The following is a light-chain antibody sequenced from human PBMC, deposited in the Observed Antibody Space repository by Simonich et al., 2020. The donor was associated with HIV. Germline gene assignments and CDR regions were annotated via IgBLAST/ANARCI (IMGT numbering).Light chain of an antibody. J-gene: IGKJ2*02. V-gene: IGKV1-13*02. Sequence: AIQLTQSPSSLSASVGNRVTITCRAIQGISSALAGYKQKPGKAPKLLIYDASSLESGVPSRFSGSGAGTDFTLTISSLQPEDFATYYCQQFNSYPCTFGQGTKLEIK. CDR3: QQFNSYPCT. CDR1: QGISSA. CDR2: DAS.